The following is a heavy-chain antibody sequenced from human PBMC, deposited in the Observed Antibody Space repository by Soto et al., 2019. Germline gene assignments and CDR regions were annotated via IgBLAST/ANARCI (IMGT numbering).Heavy chain of an antibody. CDR1: GFTFSSYA. J-gene: IGHJ4*02. CDR2: IGVSSDA. Sequence: EVPLLASGGGLVQPGESLRLSCAASGFTFSSYAMSWARQAPGKVLEWVSSIGVSSDAYYADSVKGRFTISRDNSRNTLYLQMNSLRAEDTALYYCAKNYFFDSWGQGTLVTVSS. CDR3: AKNYFFDS. V-gene: IGHV3-23*01.